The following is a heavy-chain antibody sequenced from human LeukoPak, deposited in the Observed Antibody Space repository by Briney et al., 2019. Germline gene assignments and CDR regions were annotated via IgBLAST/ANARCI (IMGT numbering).Heavy chain of an antibody. J-gene: IGHJ4*02. CDR2: IKQGGSEK. D-gene: IGHD6-19*01. CDR3: VRDQLTWRYGWEPAEL. CDR1: GFTFSSYG. V-gene: IGHV3-7*01. Sequence: PGGSLRLSCAASGFTFSSYGMSWVRQAPGKGLEWVANIKQGGSEKYYVDSVKGRFTISRDNAKNSLYLQMNSLRAEDTAVYYCVRDQLTWRYGWEPAELWGQGTLVTVSS.